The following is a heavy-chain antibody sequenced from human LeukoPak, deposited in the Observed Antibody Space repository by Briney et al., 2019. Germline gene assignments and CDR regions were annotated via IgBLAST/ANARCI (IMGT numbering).Heavy chain of an antibody. CDR2: IYYSGST. CDR1: GGSISSYY. D-gene: IGHD3-10*01. Sequence: SETLSLTCTVPGGSISSYYWSWIRQPPGKGLEWSGYIYYSGSTNYNPSLKSRVTISVDTSKNQFSLKLSSVTAADTAVYYCARVGTRISRGSLDYWGQGTLVTVSS. V-gene: IGHV4-59*01. CDR3: ARVGTRISRGSLDY. J-gene: IGHJ4*02.